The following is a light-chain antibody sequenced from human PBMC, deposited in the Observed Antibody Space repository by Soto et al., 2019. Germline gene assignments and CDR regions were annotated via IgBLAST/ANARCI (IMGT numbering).Light chain of an antibody. CDR1: SSNIGNFY. Sequence: QSVLTQPPSASGTPGQRVTLSCSGSSSNIGNFYVYWYQQLPGTAPKLLIYKNNQRPLGVPDRFSGSKSGTSASLAISGLRSEDEAEYYCAAWDDSLSGPGVFGGGTQLTVL. CDR2: KNN. V-gene: IGLV1-47*01. CDR3: AAWDDSLSGPGV. J-gene: IGLJ7*01.